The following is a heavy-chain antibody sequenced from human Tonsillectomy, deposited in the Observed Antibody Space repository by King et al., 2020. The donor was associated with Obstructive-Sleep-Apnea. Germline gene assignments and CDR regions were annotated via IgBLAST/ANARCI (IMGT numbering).Heavy chain of an antibody. Sequence: VQLVESGGGLVQPGRSLRLSCAASGFTFDDYAMHWVRQAPGKGLEWVSGIIWNSGRIGYGDSVKGRVTISRDKAKNSLFLQMNSLRTEDTALYYCAKDLSSGWYGPVDYWGQGTLVTVSS. CDR3: AKDLSSGWYGPVDY. CDR1: GFTFDDYA. CDR2: IIWNSGRI. D-gene: IGHD6-19*01. V-gene: IGHV3-9*01. J-gene: IGHJ4*02.